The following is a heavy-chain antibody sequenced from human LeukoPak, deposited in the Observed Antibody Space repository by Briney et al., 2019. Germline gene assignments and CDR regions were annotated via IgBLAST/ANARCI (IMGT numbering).Heavy chain of an antibody. V-gene: IGHV4-34*01. CDR1: GGSFSDYY. Sequence: SETLSLTCDVYGGSFSDYYWSWIRQSPGRGLEWIGEINHSGGANYNPSLKSRVTISVDTSKNQFSLKLSSVTAADTAVYDCARERVWFGELSDYYYGMDVWGQGTTVTVSS. D-gene: IGHD3-10*01. CDR2: INHSGGA. CDR3: ARERVWFGELSDYYYGMDV. J-gene: IGHJ6*02.